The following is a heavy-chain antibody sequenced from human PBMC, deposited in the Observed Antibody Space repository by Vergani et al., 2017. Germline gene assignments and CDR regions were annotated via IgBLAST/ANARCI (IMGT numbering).Heavy chain of an antibody. J-gene: IGHJ6*02. CDR1: GFTFFSYA. D-gene: IGHD2-21*01. Sequence: EVQLLESGGNLIQPGGSLRLPCGASGFTFFSYAMTGVRLAPGKGLQWVSAISGSGGNTFYTDSVKGRFTISRDNSKDTLYLQMNSLRVEDTAIYYCAKARDPNCKGGNCYSYYYGLDLWGQGITVTVSS. V-gene: IGHV3-23*01. CDR2: ISGSGGNT. CDR3: AKARDPNCKGGNCYSYYYGLDL.